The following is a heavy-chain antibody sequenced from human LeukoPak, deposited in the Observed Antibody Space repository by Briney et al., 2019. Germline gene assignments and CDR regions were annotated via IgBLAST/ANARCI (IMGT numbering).Heavy chain of an antibody. CDR3: ARVWVGRADYGDFPGWFDP. CDR1: GYTFTSYG. J-gene: IGHJ5*02. Sequence: GASVKVSCKASGYTFTSYGISWVRQAPGQGLEWMGWISAYNGNTNYAQKLQGRVTMTTDTSTSTAYMELRSLRSDDTAVYYCARVWVGRADYGDFPGWFDPWGQGTLVTVSS. D-gene: IGHD4-17*01. V-gene: IGHV1-18*04. CDR2: ISAYNGNT.